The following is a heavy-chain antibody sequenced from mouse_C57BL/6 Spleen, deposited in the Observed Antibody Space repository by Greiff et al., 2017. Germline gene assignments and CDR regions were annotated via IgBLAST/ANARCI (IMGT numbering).Heavy chain of an antibody. V-gene: IGHV1-47*01. J-gene: IGHJ4*01. CDR3: ARRGPPHYAMDY. CDR1: GYTFTTYP. CDR2: FHPYNDDT. Sequence: VQLQQPGAELVMPGASVKLSCKASGYTFTTYPIEWMKQNHGKSLEWIGNFHPYNDDTKYNEKFKGKATLTVEKSSSTVYLELSRLTSDDSAVYYCARRGPPHYAMDYWGQGTSVTVSS.